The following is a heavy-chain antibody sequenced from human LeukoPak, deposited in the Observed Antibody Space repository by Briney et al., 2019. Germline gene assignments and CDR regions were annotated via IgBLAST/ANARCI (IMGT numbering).Heavy chain of an antibody. CDR2: ISAYNGNT. CDR1: GYTFTSYG. CDR3: ARARSGSYGKYGMVV. D-gene: IGHD1-26*01. Sequence: ASVKVSCKASGYTFTSYGNSWVRQAPGQGLEWMGWISAYNGNTNYAQKLQGRVTMTTDTSTSTAYMELRSLRSDDTAVYYCARARSGSYGKYGMVVWGQGTSVTVSS. J-gene: IGHJ6*02. V-gene: IGHV1-18*01.